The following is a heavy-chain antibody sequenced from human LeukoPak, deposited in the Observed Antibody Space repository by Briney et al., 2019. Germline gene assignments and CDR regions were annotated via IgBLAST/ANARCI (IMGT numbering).Heavy chain of an antibody. J-gene: IGHJ4*02. Sequence: GGSLRLSCAASGFTFSSYWMSWVRQAPGKGLEWVANIIQDGSEKYYVDSVKGRFTISRDNAKNTLYLQMNSLRAEDTAVYYCAKNILTYPYGFFDYWGQGTLVTVSS. V-gene: IGHV3-7*05. CDR3: AKNILTYPYGFFDY. CDR1: GFTFSSYW. CDR2: IIQDGSEK. D-gene: IGHD3/OR15-3a*01.